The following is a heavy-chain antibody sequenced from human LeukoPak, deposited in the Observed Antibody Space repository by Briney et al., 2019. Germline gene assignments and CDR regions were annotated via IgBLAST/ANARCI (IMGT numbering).Heavy chain of an antibody. V-gene: IGHV4-39*01. CDR2: IYYSGST. CDR1: GGSISSSSYY. D-gene: IGHD2-8*01. Sequence: SETLSLTCTVSGGSISSSSYYWGWIRQPPGKGLEWIGSIYYSGSTYYNPSLKSRVTISVDTSKNQFSLKLSSVTAADMAVYYCARALVASNGGFDYWGQGTLVTVSS. J-gene: IGHJ4*02. CDR3: ARALVASNGGFDY.